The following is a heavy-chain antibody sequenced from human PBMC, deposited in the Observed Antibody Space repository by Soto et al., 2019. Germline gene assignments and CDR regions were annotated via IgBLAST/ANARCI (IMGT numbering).Heavy chain of an antibody. D-gene: IGHD6-13*01. V-gene: IGHV1-8*01. CDR3: ARELGSRAGAGRNYYGMDV. J-gene: IGHJ6*01. CDR1: GYTFTSYD. CDR2: MNPNSGNT. Sequence: ASVNVSCKASGYTFTSYDINWVRQATGQGLEWMGWMNPNSGNTGYAQKFQGRVTMTRNTSISTAYMELSSLRSEDTAVYYCARELGSRAGAGRNYYGMDVWGQGTTVTVSS.